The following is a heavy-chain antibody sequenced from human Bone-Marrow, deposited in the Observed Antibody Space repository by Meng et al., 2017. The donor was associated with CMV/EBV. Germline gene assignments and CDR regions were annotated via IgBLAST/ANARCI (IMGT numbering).Heavy chain of an antibody. CDR3: ARDRDFWSAYYGMDV. J-gene: IGHJ6*02. V-gene: IGHV3-7*01. Sequence: GESLKISCAASGFTFSSYWMSWVRQAPGKGLEWVANIKQDGSEKCYVDSVKGRFTISRDNAKNSLYLQMNSLRAEDTAVYYCARDRDFWSAYYGMDVWGQGTTVTVSS. CDR2: IKQDGSEK. CDR1: GFTFSSYW. D-gene: IGHD3-3*01.